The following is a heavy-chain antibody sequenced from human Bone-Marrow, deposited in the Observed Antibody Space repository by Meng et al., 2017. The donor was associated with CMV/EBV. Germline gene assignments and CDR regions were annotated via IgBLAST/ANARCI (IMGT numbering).Heavy chain of an antibody. J-gene: IGHJ6*02. V-gene: IGHV1-2*02. CDR2: INPNSGGT. CDR3: AREAAAAGTYYYYGMDV. Sequence: ASVKVSCKASGYTFTSYGISWVRQAPGQGLEWMGWINPNSGGTNYAQKFQGRVTMTRDTSISTAYMELSRLRSDDTAVYYCAREAAAAGTYYYYGMDVWGQGTTVTVSS. CDR1: GYTFTSYG. D-gene: IGHD6-13*01.